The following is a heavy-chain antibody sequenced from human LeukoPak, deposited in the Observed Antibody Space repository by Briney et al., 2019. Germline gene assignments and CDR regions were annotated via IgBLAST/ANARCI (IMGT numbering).Heavy chain of an antibody. Sequence: SETLSLTRTVSGYSISSGYYWGWIRQPPGKGLEWIGSIYHSGSTYYNPSLKSRVTISVDTSKNQFSLKLSSVTAADTAVYYCAHFRGTAKYYFDYWGQGTLVTVSS. CDR2: IYHSGST. D-gene: IGHD1-1*01. J-gene: IGHJ4*02. CDR3: AHFRGTAKYYFDY. V-gene: IGHV4-38-2*02. CDR1: GYSISSGYY.